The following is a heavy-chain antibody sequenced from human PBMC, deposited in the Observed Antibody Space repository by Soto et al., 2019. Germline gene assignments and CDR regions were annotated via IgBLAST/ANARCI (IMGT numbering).Heavy chain of an antibody. CDR3: ATSISGHSYGPRGGYYNWFDP. V-gene: IGHV1-69*13. J-gene: IGHJ5*02. CDR2: IIPIFGTA. Sequence: SVKVSCKASGGTFSSYAISWVRQAPGQGLEWMGGIIPIFGTANYAQKFQGRVTITADESTSTAYMELSSLRSEDTAVYYCATSISGHSYGPRGGYYNWFDPWGQGTLVTVSS. D-gene: IGHD5-18*01. CDR1: GGTFSSYA.